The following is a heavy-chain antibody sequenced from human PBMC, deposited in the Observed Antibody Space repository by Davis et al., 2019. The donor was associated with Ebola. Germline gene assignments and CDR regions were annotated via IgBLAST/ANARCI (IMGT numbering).Heavy chain of an antibody. CDR2: TNPNSGNT. J-gene: IGHJ4*02. CDR1: GYTFTSYD. CDR3: ATIKWFGELLSGSFDY. D-gene: IGHD3-10*01. V-gene: IGHV1-8*01. Sequence: AASVQVSCKASGYTFTSYDINWVRQATGQGLEWMGWTNPNSGNTGYAQKFQGRVTMTRNTSISTAYMELSSLRSEDTAVYYCATIKWFGELLSGSFDYWGQGTLVTVSS.